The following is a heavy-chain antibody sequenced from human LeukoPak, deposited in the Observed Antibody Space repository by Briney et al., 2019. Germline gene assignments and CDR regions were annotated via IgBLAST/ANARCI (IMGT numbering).Heavy chain of an antibody. CDR3: ARGPDERSSGLAFDY. D-gene: IGHD6-19*01. V-gene: IGHV4-34*01. CDR1: GGSFSGYY. Sequence: SETLSLTCAVYGGSFSGYYWSWIRQPPGKGLEWIGGINHSGSTNYNPSLKSRVTISVDTSKNQFSLKLSSVTAADTAVYYCARGPDERSSGLAFDYWGQGTLVTVSS. CDR2: INHSGST. J-gene: IGHJ4*02.